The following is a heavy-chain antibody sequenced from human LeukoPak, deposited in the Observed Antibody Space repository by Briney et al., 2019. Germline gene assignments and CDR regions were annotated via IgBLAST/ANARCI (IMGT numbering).Heavy chain of an antibody. CDR3: AKDQGYYGSGSPFDY. D-gene: IGHD3-10*01. Sequence: GGSLRLSCAASGFTFSIYAMSWVRQAPEEGVECVSAISGSGGSTYYADSVKGRFTISRDNSKNTLYLQMNSLRAEDTAVYYCAKDQGYYGSGSPFDYWGQGTLVTVSS. J-gene: IGHJ4*02. CDR1: GFTFSIYA. CDR2: ISGSGGST. V-gene: IGHV3-23*01.